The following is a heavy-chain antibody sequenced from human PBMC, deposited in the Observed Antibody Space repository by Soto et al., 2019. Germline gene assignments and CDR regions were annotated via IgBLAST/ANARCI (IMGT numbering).Heavy chain of an antibody. CDR1: GRPISIYY. V-gene: IGHV4-59*08. Sequence: PSDTLSLTCTVSGRPISIYYWSWIRQSPGKGLEWIGYFYNSGSTNNNPSLKSRVTISVDTSKNQFSLKLTSVIAADTAVYYCARHVHSSSLGIDVWGQGTTVT. CDR3: ARHVHSSSLGIDV. D-gene: IGHD6-13*01. CDR2: FYNSGST. J-gene: IGHJ6*02.